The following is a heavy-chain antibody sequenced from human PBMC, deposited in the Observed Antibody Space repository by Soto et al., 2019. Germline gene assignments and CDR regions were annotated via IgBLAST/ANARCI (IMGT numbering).Heavy chain of an antibody. D-gene: IGHD6-13*01. J-gene: IGHJ6*03. CDR1: GGSISSYY. CDR3: ATSSSWRDYYYLDV. CDR2: IYYSGST. Sequence: SETLSLTCTVSGGSISSYYWSWIRQPPGKGLEWIGYIYYSGSTNYNPSLKSRVTISVDTSKNQFSLKLTSVTAADTAMYYCATSSSWRDYYYLDVWGKGTTVTVSS. V-gene: IGHV4-59*01.